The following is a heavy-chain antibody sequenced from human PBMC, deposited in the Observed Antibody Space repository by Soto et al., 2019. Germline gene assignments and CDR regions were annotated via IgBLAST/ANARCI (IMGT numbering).Heavy chain of an antibody. V-gene: IGHV3-43D*04. CDR1: GFTFDYYA. CDR2: ISWDGGST. Sequence: GGSVRLSCAASGFTFDYYAMHWVRQAPGKGLEWVSLISWDGGSTYYADSVKGRFTISRDNSKNSLYLQMNSLRAEDTALYYCAKGILVDYYGMDGWGQGTTVTVSS. CDR3: AKGILVDYYGMDG. D-gene: IGHD2-15*01. J-gene: IGHJ6*02.